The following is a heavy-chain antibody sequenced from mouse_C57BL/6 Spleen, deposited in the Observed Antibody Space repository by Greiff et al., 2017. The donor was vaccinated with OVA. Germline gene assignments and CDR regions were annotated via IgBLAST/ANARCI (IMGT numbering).Heavy chain of an antibody. Sequence: EVQVVESGAELVKPGASVKLSCTASGFNIKDYYMHWVKQRTEQGLEWIGRIDPEDGETKYAPKFQGKATITADTSSNTAYLQLSSLTSEDTAVYYCARSEGGNWYFDVWGTGTTVTVSS. CDR2: IDPEDGET. CDR1: GFNIKDYY. J-gene: IGHJ1*03. CDR3: ARSEGGNWYFDV. V-gene: IGHV14-2*01.